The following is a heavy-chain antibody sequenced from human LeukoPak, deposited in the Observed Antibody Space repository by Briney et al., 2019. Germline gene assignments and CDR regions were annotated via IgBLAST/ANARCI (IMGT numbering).Heavy chain of an antibody. D-gene: IGHD6-19*01. V-gene: IGHV3-23*01. CDR1: GFTFSTYA. J-gene: IGHJ4*02. CDR2: IFGSGGSA. Sequence: GGSLRLSCAASGFTFSTYAMYWVRQTPGKGLEWVPGIFGSGGSAHYADSVKGRFTISRDNSKSTIYLQMNSLRAEDTAVYYCGKTTTGYSSGRYPGWPVDNWGQGTLVTVSS. CDR3: GKTTTGYSSGRYPGWPVDN.